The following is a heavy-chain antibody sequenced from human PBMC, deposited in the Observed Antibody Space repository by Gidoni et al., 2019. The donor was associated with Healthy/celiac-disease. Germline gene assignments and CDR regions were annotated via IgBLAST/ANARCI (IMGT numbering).Heavy chain of an antibody. Sequence: EVQLVQSGAEVKKPGESLKISCKGSGYSFTSYWIGWVRQMPGKGLEWMGIIYPGDSDTRYSPSFQGQVTISADKSISTAYLQWSSLKASDTAMYYCARAYCGGDCYYPHWYFDLWGRGTLVTVSS. D-gene: IGHD2-21*02. CDR2: IYPGDSDT. CDR3: ARAYCGGDCYYPHWYFDL. CDR1: GYSFTSYW. V-gene: IGHV5-51*01. J-gene: IGHJ2*01.